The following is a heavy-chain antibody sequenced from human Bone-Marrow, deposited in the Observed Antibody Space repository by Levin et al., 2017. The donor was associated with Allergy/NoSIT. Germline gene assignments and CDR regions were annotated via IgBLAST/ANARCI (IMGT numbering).Heavy chain of an antibody. V-gene: IGHV3-23*01. D-gene: IGHD1-20*01. Sequence: ESLKISCAASGFSFSNYAMSWVRQAPGKGLEWVSSISGTSGSTYYADSVKGRFTISRDNSKNTLYLQMNSLRVEDTAVYYCAKTDITGTTRYGMDVWGQGTTVTVSS. CDR3: AKTDITGTTRYGMDV. CDR1: GFSFSNYA. CDR2: ISGTSGST. J-gene: IGHJ6*02.